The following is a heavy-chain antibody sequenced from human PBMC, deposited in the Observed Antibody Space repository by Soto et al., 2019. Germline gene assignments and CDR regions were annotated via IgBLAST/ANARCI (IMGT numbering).Heavy chain of an antibody. D-gene: IGHD3-3*01. CDR2: ISSSGGST. CDR3: AMERWAGYGLDV. J-gene: IGHJ6*02. Sequence: EVQLLESGGGLVQPGGSLRLSCAASGFTFSSYAMSWVRQAPGKGLEWVSTISSSGGSTYYADSVKGRFTISRDNSEKTLHLQMYSLGAEDRAVYCCAMERWAGYGLDVWGHGTTVAVSS. V-gene: IGHV3-23*01. CDR1: GFTFSSYA.